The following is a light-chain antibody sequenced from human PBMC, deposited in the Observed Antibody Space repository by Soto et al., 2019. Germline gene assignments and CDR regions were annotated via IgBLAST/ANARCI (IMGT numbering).Light chain of an antibody. CDR3: FSYAGSSTFRV. CDR1: SSDVGSYNL. V-gene: IGLV2-23*01. CDR2: EGS. J-gene: IGLJ2*01. Sequence: QSALTQPASVSGSPGQSITISCTGTSSDVGSYNLVSWYQQHPGKAPKLMIYEGSKRPSGVSNRFSGSKSGNTASLTFSGLQAEDAADYYCFSYAGSSTFRVFGGGTKLTVL.